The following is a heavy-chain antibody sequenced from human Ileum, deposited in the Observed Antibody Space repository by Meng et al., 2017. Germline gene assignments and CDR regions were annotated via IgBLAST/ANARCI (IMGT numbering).Heavy chain of an antibody. Sequence: HITLKRSRPTLAQPTQTLTLTCSFSGFSLSSIGISVGWIRPPPGKALEWLALIYWDDDKRYNQSLRHRLTVTKDTSKNQVVLTLTNVAPVDTATYYCAHRAAVSASFQFDYWGQGTLVTVSS. CDR3: AHRAAVSASFQFDY. CDR1: GFSLSSIGIS. CDR2: IYWDDDK. V-gene: IGHV2-5*02. D-gene: IGHD6-13*01. J-gene: IGHJ4*02.